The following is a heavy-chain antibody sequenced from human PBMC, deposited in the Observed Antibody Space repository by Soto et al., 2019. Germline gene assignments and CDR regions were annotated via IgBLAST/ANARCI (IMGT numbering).Heavy chain of an antibody. V-gene: IGHV3-13*01. D-gene: IGHD6-13*01. CDR3: ARSSRHYYYYGMDV. CDR2: IGTAGDT. J-gene: IGHJ6*02. CDR1: GFTFSSYD. Sequence: GGSLRLSCAASGFTFSSYDMHWVRQATGKGLELVSAIGTAGDTYYPGYVKGRFTISRENAKNYLYLQMNSLRAGDTAVYYCARSSRHYYYYGMDVWGQGTTVTVSS.